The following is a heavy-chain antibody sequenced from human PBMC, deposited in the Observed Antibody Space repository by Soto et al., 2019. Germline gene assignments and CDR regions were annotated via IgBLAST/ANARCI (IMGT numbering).Heavy chain of an antibody. D-gene: IGHD3-10*01. J-gene: IGHJ3*02. Sequence: GESLKISCKGSGYSFTSYWISWVRQMPEKGLGWMGRIDPSDSYTNYSPSFQGHVTISADKSISTAYLQWSSLKASDTAMYYCARHISRGDRLWFGELLYAFDIWGQGTMVTVSS. CDR3: ARHISRGDRLWFGELLYAFDI. CDR2: IDPSDSYT. V-gene: IGHV5-10-1*01. CDR1: GYSFTSYW.